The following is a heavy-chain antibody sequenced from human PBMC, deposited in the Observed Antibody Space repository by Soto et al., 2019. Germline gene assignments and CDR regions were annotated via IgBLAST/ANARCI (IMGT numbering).Heavy chain of an antibody. D-gene: IGHD6-13*01. J-gene: IGHJ6*02. CDR1: GGSISSSSSY. V-gene: IGHV4-39*01. Sequence: TSETLSLTCTGSGGSISSSSSYWGWMRQPPGKGLEWIGSIYYSGSTYYNPSLKSRVTISVDTSKNQFSLKLSSVTAADTAVYYCARLKAAAGSYYYYYGMDVWGQGTTVA. CDR3: ARLKAAAGSYYYYYGMDV. CDR2: IYYSGST.